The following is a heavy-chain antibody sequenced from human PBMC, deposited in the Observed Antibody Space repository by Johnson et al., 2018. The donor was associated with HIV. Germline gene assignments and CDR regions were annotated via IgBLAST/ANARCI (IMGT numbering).Heavy chain of an antibody. V-gene: IGHV3-20*04. CDR3: AKDQASVGTGEYACDI. Sequence: MLLVESGGGLVKPGGSLRLSCAASGFTFSDYYMSWIRQAPGKGLEWVSDINWNGGRTGYADSVKGRFTISRDKAKNSLYLQMKSLRAEDTAVYYCAKDQASVGTGEYACDIWGQGTMVTVSS. CDR2: INWNGGRT. J-gene: IGHJ3*02. CDR1: GFTFSDYY. D-gene: IGHD7-27*01.